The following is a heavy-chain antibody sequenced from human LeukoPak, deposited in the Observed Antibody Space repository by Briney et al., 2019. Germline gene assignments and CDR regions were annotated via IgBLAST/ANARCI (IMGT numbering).Heavy chain of an antibody. D-gene: IGHD3-10*01. Sequence: ASVKVSCKASGYTLTGYYMHWVRQTTGQGLECMGWINPNSGDTNYPQKFQGRVTMIRDTSLSTAYMELTRLRSDDTAVYYCVRRYYYGSGSSAYGFDIWGQGTMVTVSS. J-gene: IGHJ3*02. V-gene: IGHV1-2*02. CDR3: VRRYYYGSGSSAYGFDI. CDR2: INPNSGDT. CDR1: GYTLTGYY.